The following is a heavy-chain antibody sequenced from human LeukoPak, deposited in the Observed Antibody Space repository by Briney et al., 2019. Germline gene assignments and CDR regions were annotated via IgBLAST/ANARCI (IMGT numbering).Heavy chain of an antibody. CDR1: GFTFDEYT. Sequence: TGGSLRLSCEASGFTFDEYTMQWVRQAAGKGLAWVALTNWEGGSSYYAASVKGRFTISRDNRKTSLYLQMNSLTTEDTAFYYCAKVAHTRKWYWLDPWGQGTLVTVSS. J-gene: IGHJ5*02. V-gene: IGHV3-43*01. CDR3: AKVAHTRKWYWLDP. CDR2: TNWEGGSS. D-gene: IGHD2-15*01.